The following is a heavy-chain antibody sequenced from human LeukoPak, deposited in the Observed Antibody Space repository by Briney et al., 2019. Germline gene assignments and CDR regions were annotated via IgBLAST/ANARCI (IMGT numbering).Heavy chain of an antibody. J-gene: IGHJ4*02. CDR1: GGSISNSSYY. Sequence: SETLSLTCIVSGGSISNSSYYWGWIRQPPGTGLEWIGSIYYSGSAYYNPSLKSRVTISVDTSKNQFSLKLTSVTAADTAVYYCARHWVVTPNYWGQGTLVTVSS. CDR2: IYYSGSA. CDR3: ARHWVVTPNY. V-gene: IGHV4-39*01. D-gene: IGHD4-23*01.